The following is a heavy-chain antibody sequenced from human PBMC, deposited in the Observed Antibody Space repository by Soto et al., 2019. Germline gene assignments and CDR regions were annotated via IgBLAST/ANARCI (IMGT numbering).Heavy chain of an antibody. Sequence: GASVKVSCKASGYTFTSYGISWVRQAPGQGLEWVGWINAINGKANYAQKIQGRVTITADESTSTAYMELSSLRSEDTAVYYCARSQSLWTQDLWNGYKQLDFWGQGMQVTVSS. V-gene: IGHV1-18*01. D-gene: IGHD3-3*01. J-gene: IGHJ4*02. CDR3: ARSQSLWTQDLWNGYKQLDF. CDR2: INAINGKA. CDR1: GYTFTSYG.